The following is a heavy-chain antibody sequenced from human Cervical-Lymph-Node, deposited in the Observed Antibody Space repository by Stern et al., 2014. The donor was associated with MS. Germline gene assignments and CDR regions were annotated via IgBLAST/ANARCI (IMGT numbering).Heavy chain of an antibody. Sequence: VQLEESGGGLVQPGGSLRLSCAASGLTFSSYAISWVRQAPGKGLEWVSAISGSGGSTYYADSVKGRFTISRDNSKNTLYLQMDSLRAEDTAVYYCAKDRESSGWSEYLQHWGQGTLVTVSS. CDR1: GLTFSSYA. CDR2: ISGSGGST. J-gene: IGHJ1*01. CDR3: AKDRESSGWSEYLQH. D-gene: IGHD6-13*01. V-gene: IGHV3-23*04.